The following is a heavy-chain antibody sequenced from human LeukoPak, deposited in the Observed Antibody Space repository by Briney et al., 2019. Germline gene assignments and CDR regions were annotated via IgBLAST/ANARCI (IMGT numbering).Heavy chain of an antibody. CDR2: ISGSGGST. Sequence: GGSLRLSCAASGFTFSSYAMSWVRQAPGKGLEWVSAISGSGGSTYYADSVKGRFTISRDNAKNSLYLQMNSLRAEDTAVYYCAREKTTVTTPWFDPWGQGTLVTVSS. CDR3: AREKTTVTTPWFDP. V-gene: IGHV3-23*01. CDR1: GFTFSSYA. D-gene: IGHD4-17*01. J-gene: IGHJ5*02.